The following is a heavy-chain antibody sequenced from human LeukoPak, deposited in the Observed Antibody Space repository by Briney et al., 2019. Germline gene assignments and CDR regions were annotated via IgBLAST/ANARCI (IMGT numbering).Heavy chain of an antibody. J-gene: IGHJ5*02. CDR1: GGSISSGDYY. CDR3: ARAQLYCSSTSCYVNWFDP. D-gene: IGHD2-2*01. V-gene: IGHV4-30-4*01. CDR2: IYYSGST. Sequence: SQTLSLTCTVSGGSISSGDYYWSWISQPPGKGLEWIGYIYYSGSTYYNPSLKSRVTISVDTSKNQFSLKLSSVTAADTAVYYCARAQLYCSSTSCYVNWFDPWGQGTLVTVSS.